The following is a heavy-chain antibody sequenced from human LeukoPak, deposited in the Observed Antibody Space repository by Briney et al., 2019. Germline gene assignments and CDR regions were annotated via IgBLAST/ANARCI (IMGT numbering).Heavy chain of an antibody. J-gene: IGHJ4*02. Sequence: RSETLSLTCAVSGYSISSGYYWGWVRQPPGKGLEWIGSIHHSGSTYYNPSLKSRVTISVDTSKNQFSLKLSSVTAADTAVYYCARRIYCNSSSCYTDYFFDYWGQGTLVTVSS. CDR3: ARRIYCNSSSCYTDYFFDY. V-gene: IGHV4-38-2*01. D-gene: IGHD2-2*02. CDR1: GYSISSGYY. CDR2: IHHSGST.